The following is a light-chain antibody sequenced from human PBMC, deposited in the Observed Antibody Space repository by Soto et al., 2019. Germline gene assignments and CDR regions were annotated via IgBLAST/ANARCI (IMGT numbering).Light chain of an antibody. CDR1: SSDVGGYNY. CDR2: DVS. Sequence: QSVLTQPASVSGSPGQSITISFTGTSSDVGGYNYVSWYQQHPGKAPKLMIYDVSNRPSGVSNRFSGSKSGNTASLTISGLQAGDEADYYCSSYTSSSTLVFGTGTKVTVL. V-gene: IGLV2-14*01. J-gene: IGLJ1*01. CDR3: SSYTSSSTLV.